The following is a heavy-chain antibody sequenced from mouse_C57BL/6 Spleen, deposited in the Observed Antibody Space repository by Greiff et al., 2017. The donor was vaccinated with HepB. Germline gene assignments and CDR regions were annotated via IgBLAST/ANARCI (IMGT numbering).Heavy chain of an antibody. CDR3: TTENGSSPAWFAY. CDR1: GFNIKDYY. Sequence: EVKLMESGAELVRPGASVKLSCTASGFNIKDYYMHWVKQRPEQGLEWIGRIDPEDGDTEYAPKFQGKATMTADTSSNTAYLQLSSLTSEDTAVYYCTTENGSSPAWFAYWGQGTLVTVSA. D-gene: IGHD1-1*01. CDR2: IDPEDGDT. J-gene: IGHJ3*01. V-gene: IGHV14-1*01.